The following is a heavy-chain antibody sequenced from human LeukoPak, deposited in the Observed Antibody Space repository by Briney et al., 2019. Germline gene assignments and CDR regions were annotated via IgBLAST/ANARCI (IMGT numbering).Heavy chain of an antibody. CDR2: ISYDGSNK. CDR3: AKDFGSGYYPEPYYFDY. Sequence: GGSLRLSCAASGFTFSSYGMHWVRQAPGKGLEWVAVISYDGSNKYYADSVKGRFTISRDNSKNTLYLQMNSLRAEDTAVYYCAKDFGSGYYPEPYYFDYWGQGTLVTVSS. J-gene: IGHJ4*02. D-gene: IGHD3-22*01. V-gene: IGHV3-30*18. CDR1: GFTFSSYG.